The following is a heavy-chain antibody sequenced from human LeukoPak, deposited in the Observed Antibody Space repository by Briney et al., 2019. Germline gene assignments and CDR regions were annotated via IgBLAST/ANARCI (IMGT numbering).Heavy chain of an antibody. Sequence: PGRSLRLSCAASGFTFSSYGMHWVRQAPGKGLEWVAVISYDGSNKYYADSVKGRFTISRDNSKNTLYLQMNSLRAEDTAVYYCAREQYGSDDALDIWGQGTLVTVSS. J-gene: IGHJ3*02. CDR2: ISYDGSNK. D-gene: IGHD3-10*01. V-gene: IGHV3-30*03. CDR3: AREQYGSDDALDI. CDR1: GFTFSSYG.